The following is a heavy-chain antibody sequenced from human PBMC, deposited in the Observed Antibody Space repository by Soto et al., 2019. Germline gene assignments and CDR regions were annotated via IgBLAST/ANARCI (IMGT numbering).Heavy chain of an antibody. J-gene: IGHJ4*02. Sequence: SETLSLTCSVSGGSISSCYWGWIRQPPGKGLEWIGYIFYSGSTNYNPSLKSRVTISVDTSKNQFSLKVRSVTAADTAIYFCARHYPIGNNWNYFDYWGRGTLVTVSS. CDR2: IFYSGST. V-gene: IGHV4-59*08. D-gene: IGHD1-1*01. CDR3: ARHYPIGNNWNYFDY. CDR1: GGSISSCY.